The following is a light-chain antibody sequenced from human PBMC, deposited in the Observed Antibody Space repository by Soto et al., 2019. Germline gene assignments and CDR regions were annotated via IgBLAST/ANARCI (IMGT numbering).Light chain of an antibody. V-gene: IGKV3D-20*02. CDR1: QSVSSSY. Sequence: EIVLTQSPGTLSLSPGERATLSCRASQSVSSSYLAWFQQKPGQAPRLLIYDASNRATGISARFSGSGSGTDFTLTISSLEPEDFAVYYCQQRSNWPRTFGQGTKVDIK. CDR3: QQRSNWPRT. CDR2: DAS. J-gene: IGKJ1*01.